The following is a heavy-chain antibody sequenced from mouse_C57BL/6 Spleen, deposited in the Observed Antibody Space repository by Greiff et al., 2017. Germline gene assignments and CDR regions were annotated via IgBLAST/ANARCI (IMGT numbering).Heavy chain of an antibody. V-gene: IGHV1-5*01. Sequence: DVKLVESGTVLARPGASVKMSCKTSGYTFTSYWMHWVKQRPGQGLEWIGAIYPGNSATSYNQKFKGKAKLTAVTSASTASMELSSLTNEDSAVYYCTGRRANGDRYFDYWGQGTTLTVSS. D-gene: IGHD4-1*01. J-gene: IGHJ2*01. CDR3: TGRRANGDRYFDY. CDR2: IYPGNSAT. CDR1: GYTFTSYW.